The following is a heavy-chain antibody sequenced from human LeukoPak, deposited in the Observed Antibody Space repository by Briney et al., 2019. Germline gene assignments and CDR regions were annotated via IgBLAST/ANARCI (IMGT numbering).Heavy chain of an antibody. J-gene: IGHJ3*02. CDR3: ARVISSGWSHAFDI. Sequence: GGSLRLSCAAPGFTFSSYAMHWVRQAPGKGLEWVAVISSDGSNKYYADSVKGRSTVSRDNSKNTLYLQMNSLRAEDTAVYYCARVISSGWSHAFDIWGQGTMVTVSS. CDR1: GFTFSSYA. D-gene: IGHD6-19*01. V-gene: IGHV3-30*04. CDR2: ISSDGSNK.